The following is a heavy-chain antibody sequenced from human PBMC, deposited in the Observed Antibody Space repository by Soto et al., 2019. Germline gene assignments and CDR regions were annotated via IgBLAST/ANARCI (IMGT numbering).Heavy chain of an antibody. CDR1: GYIFTAYS. CDR2: VNPSGGST. CDR3: AREENCSDGICYSEYFQR. V-gene: IGHV1-46*01. D-gene: IGHD2-15*01. Sequence: ASVKVSCKASGYIFTAYSMHWVRQAPGQGLEWMGVVNPSGGSTNYAQKFKGRITMTRDTSTSTVYMDLSSLTSEDTAVYYCAREENCSDGICYSEYFQRWGQ. J-gene: IGHJ1*01.